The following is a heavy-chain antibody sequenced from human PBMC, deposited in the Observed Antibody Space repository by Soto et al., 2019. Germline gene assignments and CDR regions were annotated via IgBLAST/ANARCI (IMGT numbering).Heavy chain of an antibody. V-gene: IGHV1-69*13. CDR3: ARDPLRYCSGGSCYSGADYYYYYGMDV. J-gene: IGHJ6*02. CDR2: IIPIFGTA. CDR1: GGTFSSYA. D-gene: IGHD2-15*01. Sequence: GASVKVACKASGGTFSSYAISWVRQAPGQGLEWMGGIIPIFGTASYAQKFQGRVTITADESTSTAYMELSSLRSEDTAVYYCARDPLRYCSGGSCYSGADYYYYYGMDVWGQGTTVTVSS.